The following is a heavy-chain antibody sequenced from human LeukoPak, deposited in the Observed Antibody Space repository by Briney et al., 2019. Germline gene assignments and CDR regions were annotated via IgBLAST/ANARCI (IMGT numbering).Heavy chain of an antibody. D-gene: IGHD5-18*01. V-gene: IGHV3-74*01. CDR3: ARDGYSFGHDFDY. CDR2: IKGDGSST. CDR1: GFTFSSYC. Sequence: PGGSLRLSCAASGFTFSSYCMHWVRHTPRKGLVWVSRIKGDGSSTSYADSVKGRFTISRDNAKNTLYLQMNSLRAEDTAVYYCARDGYSFGHDFDYWGQGTLVTVSS. J-gene: IGHJ4*02.